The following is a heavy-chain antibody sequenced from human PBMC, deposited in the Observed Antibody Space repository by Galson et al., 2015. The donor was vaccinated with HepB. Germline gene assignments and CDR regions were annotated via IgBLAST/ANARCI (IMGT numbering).Heavy chain of an antibody. CDR1: GFTFDDYA. CDR2: ISWNSGSI. D-gene: IGHD2-8*02. J-gene: IGHJ4*02. Sequence: SLRLSCAASGFTFDDYAMHWVRQAPGKGLEWVSGISWNSGSIGYADSVKGRFTISGDNAKNSLYLQMNSLRAEDTALYYCAKGGLGYCTGGVCYTGYYFDYWGQGTLVTVSS. CDR3: AKGGLGYCTGGVCYTGYYFDY. V-gene: IGHV3-9*01.